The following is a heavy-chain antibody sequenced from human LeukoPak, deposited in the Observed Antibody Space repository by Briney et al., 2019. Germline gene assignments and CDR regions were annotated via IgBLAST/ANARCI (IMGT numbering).Heavy chain of an antibody. CDR2: INPNSGGT. D-gene: IGHD3-10*01. J-gene: IGHJ4*02. CDR1: GYTFTGYY. CDR3: ARAGITMVRGVIIDHFDY. V-gene: IGHV1-2*02. Sequence: RASVKVSCKASGYTFTGYYMHWVRQAPGQGLEWMGWINPNSGGTNYAQKFQGRVTMTRDTSISTAYMELSRLRSDDTDVYYCARAGITMVRGVIIDHFDYWGQGTLVTVSS.